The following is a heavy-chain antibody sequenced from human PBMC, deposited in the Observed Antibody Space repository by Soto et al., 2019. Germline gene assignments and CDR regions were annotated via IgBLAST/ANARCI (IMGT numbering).Heavy chain of an antibody. D-gene: IGHD5-18*01. CDR2: IVVGSGNT. CDR3: AAAPDPTAMVEDY. CDR1: GFTFTSSA. J-gene: IGHJ4*02. Sequence: QMQLVQSGPEVKKPGTSVKVSCKASGFTFTSSAMQWVRQARGQRLEWTGWIVVGSGNTNYAQKYQERATITRDMSTSTAYMELSSLSSEDMAVYYSAAAPDPTAMVEDYWGQGTLVTVSS. V-gene: IGHV1-58*02.